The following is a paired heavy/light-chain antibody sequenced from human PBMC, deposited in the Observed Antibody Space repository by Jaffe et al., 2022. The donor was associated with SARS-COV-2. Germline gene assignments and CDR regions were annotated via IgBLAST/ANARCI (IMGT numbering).Heavy chain of an antibody. CDR3: ARRRLLGTITEDFDI. Sequence: EVQLVQSGAEVKKPGESLKLSCKGSGYSFTTYWIAWVRQTPGKGLEYMGVVYPGDSDTRYSPSFQGQVTLSADKSINTAYLQWSSLKASDTAMYYCARRRLLGTITEDFDIWGQGTMVTVSS. D-gene: IGHD1-26*01. CDR1: GYSFTTYW. J-gene: IGHJ3*02. V-gene: IGHV5-51*01. CDR2: VYPGDSDT.
Light chain of an antibody. CDR2: SAS. J-gene: IGKJ1*01. CDR3: LQDYNLYT. CDR1: QGIRND. Sequence: AIQMTQSPSSLSASVGDRVTITCRASQGIRNDLGWYQQKPGKAPKLLISSASSLETGVPARFSGSGSGTDFTLTISSLQPEDFATYYCLQDYNLYTFGQGTKVEIK. V-gene: IGKV1-6*01.